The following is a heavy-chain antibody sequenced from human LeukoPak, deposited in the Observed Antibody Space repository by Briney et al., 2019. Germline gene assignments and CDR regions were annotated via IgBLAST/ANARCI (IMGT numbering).Heavy chain of an antibody. CDR1: GFTFRIYA. Sequence: GGSLRLSCAASGFTFRIYAMNWVRQAPGAGLEWVSGISGSGDNTYYADSVKGRFTISRDNSKNTLYLQMNSLRAEDTAVYYCEYGSGSYRALDAFDMWGQGTMVTVSS. D-gene: IGHD3-10*01. CDR2: ISGSGDNT. V-gene: IGHV3-23*01. CDR3: EYGSGSYRALDAFDM. J-gene: IGHJ3*02.